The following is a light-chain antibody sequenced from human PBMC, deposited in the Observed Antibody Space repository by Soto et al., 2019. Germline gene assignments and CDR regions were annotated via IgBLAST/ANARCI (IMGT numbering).Light chain of an antibody. CDR1: SSDVGGYNN. V-gene: IGLV2-14*01. CDR3: SSYTSSSTWV. CDR2: DVS. Sequence: QPVLTQPASVSGSPGQSITISCTGTSSDVGGYNNVSWYQQHPGKAPKLMIYDVSNRPSGVSNRFSGSKSGNTASLTISGLQAEDEADYYCSSYTSSSTWVFGGGTKLTVL. J-gene: IGLJ3*02.